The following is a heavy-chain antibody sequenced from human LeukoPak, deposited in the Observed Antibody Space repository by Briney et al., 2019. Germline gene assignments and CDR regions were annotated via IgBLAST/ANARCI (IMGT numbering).Heavy chain of an antibody. Sequence: SETLSLTYAVYGGSFSGYYWSWIRQPPGKGLEWIGEINHSGSTNYNPPLKSRVTISVDTSKNQFSLKLSSVTAADTAVYYCARALDTAMVDLDAFDIWGQGTMVTVSS. CDR1: GGSFSGYY. D-gene: IGHD5-18*01. CDR3: ARALDTAMVDLDAFDI. J-gene: IGHJ3*02. V-gene: IGHV4-34*01. CDR2: INHSGST.